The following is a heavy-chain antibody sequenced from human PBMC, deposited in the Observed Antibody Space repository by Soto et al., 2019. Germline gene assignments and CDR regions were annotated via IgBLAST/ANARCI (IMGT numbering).Heavy chain of an antibody. CDR1: GYTFTSYA. V-gene: IGHV1-3*01. CDR2: INAGNGNT. J-gene: IGHJ6*02. Sequence: ASVKVSCKASGYTFTSYAMHWVRQAPGQRLEWMGWINAGNGNTKYSQKFQGRVTMTRDTSTSTVYMELSSLRSEDTAVYYCARDPYRGDYYYYGMDVWGQGTTVTVSS. CDR3: ARDPYRGDYYYYGMDV. D-gene: IGHD3-10*01.